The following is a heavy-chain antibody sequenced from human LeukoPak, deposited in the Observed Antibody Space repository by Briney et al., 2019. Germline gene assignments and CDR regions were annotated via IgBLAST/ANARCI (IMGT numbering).Heavy chain of an antibody. D-gene: IGHD3-3*01. Sequence: SETLSLTCTVSGGSISSYYWSWIRQPAGKGLEWIGRIYTSGSTNYNPSLKSRVTMSVDTSKNQFSLKLSSVTAADTAVYYCAREGRRYDFWSGYSTYYYYMDVWGKRTTVTVSS. J-gene: IGHJ6*03. V-gene: IGHV4-4*07. CDR1: GGSISSYY. CDR2: IYTSGST. CDR3: AREGRRYDFWSGYSTYYYYMDV.